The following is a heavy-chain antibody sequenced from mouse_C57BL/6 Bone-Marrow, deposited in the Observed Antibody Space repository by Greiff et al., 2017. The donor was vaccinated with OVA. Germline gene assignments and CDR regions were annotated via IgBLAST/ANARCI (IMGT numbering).Heavy chain of an antibody. CDR2: IDPETGGT. D-gene: IGHD2-3*01. J-gene: IGHJ3*01. V-gene: IGHV1-15*01. CDR3: TRGDGYYGRLNFAD. Sequence: VQLQESGAELVRPGASVTLSCKASGYTFTDYEMHWVKQTPVHGLEWIGAIDPETGGTAYNQKFKGKAILTADNSSSTAYMELRSLTSEDSAVYSSTRGDGYYGRLNFADWGKGTLVTVSA. CDR1: GYTFTDYE.